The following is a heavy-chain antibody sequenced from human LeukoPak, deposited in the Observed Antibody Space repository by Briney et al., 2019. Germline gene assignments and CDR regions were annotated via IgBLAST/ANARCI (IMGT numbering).Heavy chain of an antibody. CDR3: ARLSGTPPKDYFDY. D-gene: IGHD1-20*01. CDR1: GFTFSSFA. CDR2: ISGGGGST. Sequence: GGSLGLSCAASGFTFSSFAMSWVRQAPGKGLEWVSSISGGGGSTYYADSVKGRFTISRDNSKNTLCLQMNSLRVDDTAVYYCARLSGTPPKDYFDYWGQGTLVTVSS. V-gene: IGHV3-23*01. J-gene: IGHJ4*02.